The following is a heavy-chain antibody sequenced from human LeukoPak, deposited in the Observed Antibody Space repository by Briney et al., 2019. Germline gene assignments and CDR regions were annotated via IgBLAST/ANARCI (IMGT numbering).Heavy chain of an antibody. CDR1: GFTFSSYA. Sequence: LRLSCAASGFTFSSYAMSWVRQAPGKGLEWVGYIYYSGSTYYNPSLRSRVTISVDTSKNQFSLRLSSVTAADTAVYFCARRRVVVASTDGASGAFDIWGQGTMVTVSS. D-gene: IGHD2-15*01. CDR3: ARRRVVVASTDGASGAFDI. V-gene: IGHV4-31*02. J-gene: IGHJ3*02. CDR2: IYYSGST.